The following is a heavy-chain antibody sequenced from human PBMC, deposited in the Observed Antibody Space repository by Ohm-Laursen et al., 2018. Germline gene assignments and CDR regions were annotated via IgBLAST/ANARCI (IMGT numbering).Heavy chain of an antibody. CDR1: GFTFTSSA. CDR2: IVVGSGNT. CDR3: AAVRESSSWYLTHFDP. V-gene: IGHV1-58*02. J-gene: IGHJ5*02. D-gene: IGHD6-13*01. Sequence: SVKVSCNASGFTFTSSAMQWVRQARGQRLEWIGWIVVGSGNTNYAQKFQERVTITRDMSTSTAYMELSSLRSEDTAVYYCAAVRESSSWYLTHFDPWGQGTLVTVSS.